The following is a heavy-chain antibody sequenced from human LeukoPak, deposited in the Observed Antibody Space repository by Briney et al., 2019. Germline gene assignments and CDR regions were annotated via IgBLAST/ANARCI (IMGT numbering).Heavy chain of an antibody. CDR3: AREWTIGGIQLWFGEIDY. D-gene: IGHD5-18*01. Sequence: PGRSLRLSCGASGFTFSTYGMHWVRQAPGKGLEWVAIIWFDGSHKFYADSVKGRFTVSRDSSKNTLYLQMNSLRAEDTAVYYCAREWTIGGIQLWFGEIDYWGQGTLVTVSS. V-gene: IGHV3-33*01. CDR2: IWFDGSHK. J-gene: IGHJ4*02. CDR1: GFTFSTYG.